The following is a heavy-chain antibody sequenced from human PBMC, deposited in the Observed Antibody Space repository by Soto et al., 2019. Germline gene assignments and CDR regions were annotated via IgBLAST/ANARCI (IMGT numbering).Heavy chain of an antibody. D-gene: IGHD3-16*01. CDR2: IKKDGSEK. CDR1: GFNFSNYW. CDR3: ARLYLAPPFTSLDH. Sequence: EVHLVESGGGLVQPGGSLRLSCVASGFNFSNYWLSWVRQAPGKGLEWVGHIKKDGSEKYYVGSVVGRFTISRDNAENSLYLQMNSLRAEDTAVYYCARLYLAPPFTSLDHWGQGTLVTVSS. V-gene: IGHV3-7*01. J-gene: IGHJ4*02.